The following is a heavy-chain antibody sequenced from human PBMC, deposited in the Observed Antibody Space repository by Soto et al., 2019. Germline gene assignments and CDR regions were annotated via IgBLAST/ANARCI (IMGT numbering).Heavy chain of an antibody. V-gene: IGHV3-23*01. CDR3: AKDQCRGGSCYSFDF. CDR1: GFTFSSYA. D-gene: IGHD2-15*01. CDR2: ISGSGGST. J-gene: IGHJ4*02. Sequence: GGSLRLSCAASGFTFSSYAMSWVRQAPGKGLEWVSAISGSGGSTYYADSVKGRFTISRDNSKNTLYLQMNSLRADDTAVYYCAKDQCRGGSCYSFDFRGQGTLVPVSS.